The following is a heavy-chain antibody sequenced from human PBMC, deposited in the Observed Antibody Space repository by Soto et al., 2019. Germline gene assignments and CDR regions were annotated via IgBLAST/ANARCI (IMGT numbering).Heavy chain of an antibody. CDR1: GYTFTNYA. V-gene: IGHV1-3*01. J-gene: IGHJ4*02. Sequence: QAQVVQSGAEVKKPGASVKVSCKASGYTFTNYAMQWVRQAPGQRPEWMGWINAGNGNTKHSQKFQGRVTITRDTSASTAYMELSSLRSEDTAVYYCARDLGGWTDSWGQGTLVTVSS. CDR3: ARDLGGWTDS. CDR2: INAGNGNT. D-gene: IGHD6-19*01.